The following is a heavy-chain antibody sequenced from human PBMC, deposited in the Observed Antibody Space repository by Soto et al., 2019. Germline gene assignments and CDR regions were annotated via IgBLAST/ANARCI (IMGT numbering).Heavy chain of an antibody. CDR2: IRSKANSYAT. D-gene: IGHD6-13*01. CDR3: TRPGIAAAGPT. J-gene: IGHJ5*02. CDR1: GFTFSGSA. Sequence: PVGSLRLSCAASGFTFSGSAMHWVRQASGKGLEWVGRIRSKANSYATAYAASVKGRFTISRDDSKNTAYLQMNSLKTEDTAVYYCTRPGIAAAGPTWGQGTLVTVSS. V-gene: IGHV3-73*01.